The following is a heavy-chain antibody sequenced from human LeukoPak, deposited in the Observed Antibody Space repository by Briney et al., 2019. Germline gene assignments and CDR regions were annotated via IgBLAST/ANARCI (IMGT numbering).Heavy chain of an antibody. CDR2: IYSDGNT. CDR3: ARGLGLRFLEWSLFDP. D-gene: IGHD3-3*01. Sequence: GGSLRLSCAASGFTVSNNYMSWVRQAPGKGLEWVSVIYSDGNTYYADSVQGRFTISRDTSKNTLYLQMNSLRVEDTAVYYCARGLGLRFLEWSLFDPWGQGTLVTVSS. CDR1: GFTVSNNY. J-gene: IGHJ5*02. V-gene: IGHV3-53*01.